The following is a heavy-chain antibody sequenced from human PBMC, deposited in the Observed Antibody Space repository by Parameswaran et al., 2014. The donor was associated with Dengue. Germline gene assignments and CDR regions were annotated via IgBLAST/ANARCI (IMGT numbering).Heavy chain of an antibody. J-gene: IGHJ3*02. D-gene: IGHD3-22*01. Sequence: VRQAPGKGLEWVSVIYSGGSTYYADSVKGRFTISRDNSKNTLYLQMNSLRAEDTAVYYCAWRSYYDMEPHAFDIWGQGTMVTVSS. V-gene: IGHV3-66*01. CDR3: AWRSYYDMEPHAFDI. CDR2: IYSGGST.